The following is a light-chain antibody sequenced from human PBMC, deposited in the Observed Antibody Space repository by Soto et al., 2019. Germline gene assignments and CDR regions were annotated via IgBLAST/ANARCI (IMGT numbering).Light chain of an antibody. CDR2: DVS. CDR3: CSYAGSYTFYV. V-gene: IGLV2-11*01. J-gene: IGLJ1*01. CDR1: SSDVGGYNY. Sequence: QSALTQPRSVSGSPGQSVTISCTGTSSDVGGYNYVSWYQQHPGKAPKLMIHDVSKRPSGVPDRFSGSKSGNTASLTISGLQAEDEADYYCCSYAGSYTFYVFGTGTKVTV.